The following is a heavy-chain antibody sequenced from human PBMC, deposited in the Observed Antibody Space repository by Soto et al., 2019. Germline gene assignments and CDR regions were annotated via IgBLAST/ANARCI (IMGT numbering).Heavy chain of an antibody. J-gene: IGHJ4*02. CDR2: IYYSGST. CDR3: ARARRSLPFFLDY. V-gene: IGHV4-59*01. CDR1: GGSISSCY. Sequence: SETLSLTCTVSGGSISSCYWSWIRQPPGKGLEWIGYIYYSGSTNYNPSLKSRVTISVDTSKNQFSLKLSSVTAADTAVYYCARARRSLPFFLDYWGQGTLVTVSS.